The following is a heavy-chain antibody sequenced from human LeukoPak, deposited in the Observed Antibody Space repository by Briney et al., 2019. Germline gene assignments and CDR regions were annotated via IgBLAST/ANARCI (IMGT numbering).Heavy chain of an antibody. J-gene: IGHJ4*02. V-gene: IGHV4-61*02. Sequence: SETLSLTCTVSGGSTSSGSYYWSWIRQPAGKGLEWIGRIYTSGSTNYNPSLKSRVTISVKTSKNQFSLKLRSVTAADTAVYYCARGVVITFGGAADYWGQGTLVTVSS. D-gene: IGHD3-16*01. CDR2: IYTSGST. CDR1: GGSTSSGSYY. CDR3: ARGVVITFGGAADY.